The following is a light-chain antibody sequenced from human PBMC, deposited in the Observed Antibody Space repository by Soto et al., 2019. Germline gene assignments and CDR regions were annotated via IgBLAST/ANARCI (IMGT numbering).Light chain of an antibody. CDR2: AAS. V-gene: IGKV1-8*01. CDR3: QQYYSYPLT. J-gene: IGKJ3*01. CDR1: QGISSY. Sequence: AIRMTQSPSSLSASTGDRVTITCRASQGISSYLAWYQQKPGKAPKLLIYAASTLQSGVPSRFSGSGSGTDFTLTISCLQSEDFATYYCQQYYSYPLTFGPGTKV.